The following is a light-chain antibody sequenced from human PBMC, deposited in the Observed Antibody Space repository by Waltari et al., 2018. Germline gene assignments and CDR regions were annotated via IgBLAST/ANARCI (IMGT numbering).Light chain of an antibody. CDR2: FDS. CDR3: HVWDGKTVM. J-gene: IGLJ3*02. CDR1: NIGGRS. Sequence: SSVLTQAPSVSVAPGQTATVTCGGDNIGGRSVHWYQQRPGRAPVLVVYFDSDRPSGFPDRFSGSKSGNAATLTISRVEAGDEADYYCHVWDGKTVMFGGGTKLTVL. V-gene: IGLV3-21*02.